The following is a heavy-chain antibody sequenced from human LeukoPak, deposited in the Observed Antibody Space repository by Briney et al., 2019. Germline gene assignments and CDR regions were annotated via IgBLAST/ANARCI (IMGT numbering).Heavy chain of an antibody. D-gene: IGHD3-10*01. J-gene: IGHJ3*02. Sequence: SETLSLTCTVSGGSTSSSSYYWGWIRQPPGKGLEWIGSIYYSGSTYYNPSLKSRVTISVDTSKNQFSLKLSSVTAADTAAYYCARDLWFGESLGAFDIWGQGTMVTVSS. CDR2: IYYSGST. CDR3: ARDLWFGESLGAFDI. CDR1: GGSTSSSSYY. V-gene: IGHV4-39*07.